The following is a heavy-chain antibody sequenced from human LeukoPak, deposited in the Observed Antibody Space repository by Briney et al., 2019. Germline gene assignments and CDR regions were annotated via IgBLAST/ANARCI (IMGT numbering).Heavy chain of an antibody. V-gene: IGHV1-8*03. CDR3: ARHTFDSTSYYTGCDT. Sequence: GASVKVSCKASGYTFTSCDINWVRQATGQGLEWMGWMNPNSGNTGYAQKFQGRVTITRNTSISTAYMELSSLRSEDTAVYYCARHTFDSTSYYTGCDTWGQGTLVTVSS. CDR1: GYTFTSCD. D-gene: IGHD4-11*01. CDR2: MNPNSGNT. J-gene: IGHJ5*02.